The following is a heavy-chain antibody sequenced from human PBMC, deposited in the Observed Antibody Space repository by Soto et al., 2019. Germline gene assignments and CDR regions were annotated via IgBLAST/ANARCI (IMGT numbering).Heavy chain of an antibody. D-gene: IGHD2-8*01. Sequence: GASVKVSCKASGFTFTSSAMQWVRQARGQRLEWIGWIVVGSGNTNYAQKFQERVTITRDMSTSTAYMELSSLRSEDTAVYYCAASTLYCTNGVCYTDRNAFDIWGQGTMVTVSS. V-gene: IGHV1-58*02. J-gene: IGHJ3*02. CDR1: GFTFTSSA. CDR3: AASTLYCTNGVCYTDRNAFDI. CDR2: IVVGSGNT.